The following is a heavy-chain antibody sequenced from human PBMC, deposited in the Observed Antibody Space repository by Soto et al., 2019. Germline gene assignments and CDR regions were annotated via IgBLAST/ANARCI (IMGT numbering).Heavy chain of an antibody. Sequence: QVQLQESGPGLVKPSQTLSLTCTVSGGSISSGGYYWSWIRQHPGKGLEWIGYIYYSGSTYYNPSLKSRVTISVDTPKNQFSLKLSSVTAADTAVYYCARSSSWPHDAFDIWGQGTMVTVSS. D-gene: IGHD6-13*01. V-gene: IGHV4-31*03. CDR3: ARSSSWPHDAFDI. J-gene: IGHJ3*02. CDR2: IYYSGST. CDR1: GGSISSGGYY.